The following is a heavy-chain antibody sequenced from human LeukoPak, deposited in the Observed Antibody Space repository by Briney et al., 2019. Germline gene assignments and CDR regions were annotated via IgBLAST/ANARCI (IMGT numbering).Heavy chain of an antibody. Sequence: PSQTLSLTCAVSGGSISSGGYYWSWIRQPPGKGLEWIGYIYYSGSTNYNPSLKSRVTISVDTSKNQFSLKLRSVTAADTAVYYCARGRDWYGAFDIWGQGTMVTVSS. V-gene: IGHV4-61*08. CDR1: GGSISSGGYY. D-gene: IGHD3-9*01. J-gene: IGHJ3*02. CDR2: IYYSGST. CDR3: ARGRDWYGAFDI.